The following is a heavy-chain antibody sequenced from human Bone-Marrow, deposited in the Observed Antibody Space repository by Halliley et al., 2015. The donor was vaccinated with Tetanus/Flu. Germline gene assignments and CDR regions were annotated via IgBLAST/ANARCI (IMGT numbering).Heavy chain of an antibody. Sequence: TLSLTCTVSGASTSTSTYYWGWIRQPPGKGLEWIGSIYCGGNTYYDPSLKSRVTISVDTSKNQFSLNLNSVTAADTAVYYCGGGKNLLGSYYFDYWGQGTLVTVSS. D-gene: IGHD3-16*01. CDR2: IYCGGNT. CDR3: GGGKNLLGSYYFDY. J-gene: IGHJ4*02. CDR1: GASTSTSTYY. V-gene: IGHV4-39*01.